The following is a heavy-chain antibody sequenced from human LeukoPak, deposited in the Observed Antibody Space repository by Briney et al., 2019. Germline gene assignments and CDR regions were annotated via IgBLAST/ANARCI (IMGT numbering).Heavy chain of an antibody. CDR1: GGSISSGGYY. J-gene: IGHJ4*02. CDR2: IYYSGST. D-gene: IGHD5-18*01. CDR3: ARVVSREEGMGYSSWYYFDY. Sequence: SETLSLTCTVSGGSISSGGYYWSWIRQPPGKGLEWIGYIYYSGSTNYNPSLKSRVTISVDTSKNQFSLKLSSVTAADTAVYYCARVVSREEGMGYSSWYYFDYWGQGTLVTVSS. V-gene: IGHV4-61*08.